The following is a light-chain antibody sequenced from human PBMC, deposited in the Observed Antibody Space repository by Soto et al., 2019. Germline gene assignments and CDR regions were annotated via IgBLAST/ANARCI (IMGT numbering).Light chain of an antibody. CDR3: QSYDNSLNHVV. CDR2: GDN. V-gene: IGLV1-40*01. Sequence: QSVLTQPPSVSGAPGQRVTIPCTGSSSNIGSFYDVHWYQQLPGTVPKLLIYGDNNRPSGVPDRFSGSKSGTAASLAITGLQAEDEADYDCQSYDNSLNHVVFGGGTKLTVL. CDR1: SSNIGSFYD. J-gene: IGLJ2*01.